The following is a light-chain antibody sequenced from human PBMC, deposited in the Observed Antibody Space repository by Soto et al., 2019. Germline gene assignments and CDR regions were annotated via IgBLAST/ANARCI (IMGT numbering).Light chain of an antibody. CDR1: RSDVGSYNL. J-gene: IGLJ2*01. CDR2: EGS. V-gene: IGLV2-23*01. CDR3: CSYAGSSTLV. Sequence: QSALTQPASVSGSPGQSIIISCTGTRSDVGSYNLVSWYQQHLGKAPKLMIYEGSKRPSGVSNRFSGSKSGNTAFLTISGLQAEDEADYHCCSYAGSSTLVFGGGTKLTVL.